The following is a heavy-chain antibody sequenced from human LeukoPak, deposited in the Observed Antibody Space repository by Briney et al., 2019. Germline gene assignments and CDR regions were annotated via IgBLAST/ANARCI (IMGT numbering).Heavy chain of an antibody. D-gene: IGHD3-9*01. CDR2: IYYSGST. CDR1: GGSISSYY. J-gene: IGHJ5*02. Sequence: EPSETLSLTCTGSGGSISSYYWSWIRQPPGKGLEWIGYIYYSGSTNYNPSLKSRVTISVDTSKNQFSLKLRSVTAADTAVYYCARHNSYYDILTGYNTGDWFDPWGQGTLVTVSS. V-gene: IGHV4-59*08. CDR3: ARHNSYYDILTGYNTGDWFDP.